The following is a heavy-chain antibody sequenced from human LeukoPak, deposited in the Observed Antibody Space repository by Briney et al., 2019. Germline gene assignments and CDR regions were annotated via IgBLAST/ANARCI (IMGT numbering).Heavy chain of an antibody. CDR3: ARAGPYYYGSGSYYIPARPANWFDP. CDR2: IYYSGST. D-gene: IGHD3-10*01. Sequence: SETLSLTCTVSGGSISSGDYSWSWIRQPPGKGLEWIGYIYYSGSTYYNPSLKSRVTISVDTPKNQFSLKLSSVTAADTAVYYCARAGPYYYGSGSYYIPARPANWFDPWGQGTLVTVS. J-gene: IGHJ5*02. CDR1: GGSISSGDYS. V-gene: IGHV4-30-4*01.